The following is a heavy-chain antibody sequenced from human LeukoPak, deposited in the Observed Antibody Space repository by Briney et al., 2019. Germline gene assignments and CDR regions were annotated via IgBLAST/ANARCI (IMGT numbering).Heavy chain of an antibody. Sequence: GGSLRLSCAASGFTFDDYAMHWVRQAPGKGLEWVSAISGSGGSTYYADSVKGRFTISRDNSKNTLYLQMNSLRAEDTAVYYCAKDRGSSPSFDYWGQGTLFTVSS. CDR2: ISGSGGST. CDR3: AKDRGSSPSFDY. CDR1: GFTFDDYA. D-gene: IGHD6-13*01. J-gene: IGHJ4*02. V-gene: IGHV3-23*01.